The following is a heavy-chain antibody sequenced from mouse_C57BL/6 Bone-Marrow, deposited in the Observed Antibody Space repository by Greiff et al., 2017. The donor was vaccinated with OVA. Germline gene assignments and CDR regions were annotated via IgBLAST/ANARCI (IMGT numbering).Heavy chain of an antibody. Sequence: EVNLVESGEGLVKPGGSLKLSCAASGFTFSSYAMSWVRQTPEKRLEWVAYISSGGDYIYYADTVKGRFTISRDNARNTLYLQMSSLKSEDTAMYYCTRERYDGFAYWGQGTLVTVSA. J-gene: IGHJ3*01. CDR3: TRERYDGFAY. V-gene: IGHV5-9-1*02. D-gene: IGHD2-12*01. CDR1: GFTFSSYA. CDR2: ISSGGDYI.